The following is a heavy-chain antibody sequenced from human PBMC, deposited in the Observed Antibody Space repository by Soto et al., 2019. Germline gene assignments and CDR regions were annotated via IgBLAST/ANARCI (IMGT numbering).Heavy chain of an antibody. CDR1: GGSISDDTYY. V-gene: IGHV4-39*07. Sequence: PSETLSLTCTVSGGSISDDTYYWGWIRQPPGKGLEWIGSIYYSGTSSYNPSLKSRVTISVDTSKNQLSLKLSSVTAADTAVYYCARDLEARPGIAAAGHGMDVWGQGTTVTVSS. CDR2: IYYSGTS. D-gene: IGHD6-13*01. J-gene: IGHJ6*02. CDR3: ARDLEARPGIAAAGHGMDV.